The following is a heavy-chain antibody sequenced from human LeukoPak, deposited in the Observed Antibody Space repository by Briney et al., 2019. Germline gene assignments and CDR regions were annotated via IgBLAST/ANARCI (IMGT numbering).Heavy chain of an antibody. D-gene: IGHD2-15*01. CDR3: AKDVSLGYCSGGSCSAHFDY. CDR2: ISWNSGSI. V-gene: IGHV3-9*03. CDR1: GFIFDDYA. J-gene: IGHJ4*02. Sequence: GRSLRLSCAASGFIFDDYAMHWVRQAPPKGLEWVSGISWNSGSIAYADSVKGRFTISRDNAKNSLYLQMNSLRAEDMALYYCAKDVSLGYCSGGSCSAHFDYWGQGTLVTVSS.